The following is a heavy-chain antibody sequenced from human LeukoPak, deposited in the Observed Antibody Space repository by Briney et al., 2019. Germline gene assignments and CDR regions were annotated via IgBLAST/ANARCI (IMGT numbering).Heavy chain of an antibody. CDR3: AHRKNYYDSSVFDY. D-gene: IGHD3-22*01. J-gene: IGHJ4*02. CDR1: GFSLNTRGVG. Sequence: SGPTLVNPTQTLTLTCTFSGFSLNTRGVGVGWIRQPPRRALEWLALIYWDDDRRYSPSLKSRLTITKDTSKNEVVLTMTNMDPVDTATYYCAHRKNYYDSSVFDYWGQGTLVTVSS. CDR2: IYWDDDR. V-gene: IGHV2-5*02.